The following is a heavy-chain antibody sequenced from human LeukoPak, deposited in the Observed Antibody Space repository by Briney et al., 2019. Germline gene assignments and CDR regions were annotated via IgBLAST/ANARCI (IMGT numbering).Heavy chain of an antibody. J-gene: IGHJ4*02. D-gene: IGHD4-17*01. CDR1: GFTFSSYA. CDR3: VKRGRQGDYAYDY. Sequence: GGSLRLSCSASGFTFSSYAMHWVRQAPGKGLEYVSSISTDGGSTFYADSVKGRFTISRDNSKNTLYLQMSSLRSADTAVYYCVKRGRQGDYAYDYWGQGALVTVSS. V-gene: IGHV3-64D*06. CDR2: ISTDGGST.